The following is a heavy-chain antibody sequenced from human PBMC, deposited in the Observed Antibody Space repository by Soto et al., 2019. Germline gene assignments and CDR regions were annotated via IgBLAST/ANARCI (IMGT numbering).Heavy chain of an antibody. J-gene: IGHJ5*02. D-gene: IGHD3-9*01. V-gene: IGHV3-21*01. CDR1: GFTFSSYS. Sequence: GGSLRLSCAASGFTFSSYSMNWVRQAPGKGLEWVSSISSSSSYIYYADSVKGRFTISRDNAKNSLYLQMNSLRAEDTAVYYCARDSFAETYYDILTGYYPYNWFDPWGQGTLVTVSS. CDR3: ARDSFAETYYDILTGYYPYNWFDP. CDR2: ISSSSSYI.